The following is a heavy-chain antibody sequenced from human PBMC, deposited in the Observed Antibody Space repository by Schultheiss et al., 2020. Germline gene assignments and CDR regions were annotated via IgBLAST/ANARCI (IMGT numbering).Heavy chain of an antibody. CDR2: IYTSGST. J-gene: IGHJ6*02. CDR3: ARDRRAYYYYGMDV. V-gene: IGHV4-61*02. CDR1: GGSISSSSYY. Sequence: SETLSLTCTVSGGSISSSSYYWSWIRQPAGKGLEWIGRIYTSGSTNYNPSLKSRVTISVDTSKNQFSLKLSSVTAADTAVYYCARDRRAYYYYGMDVWGQGTTVTVSS.